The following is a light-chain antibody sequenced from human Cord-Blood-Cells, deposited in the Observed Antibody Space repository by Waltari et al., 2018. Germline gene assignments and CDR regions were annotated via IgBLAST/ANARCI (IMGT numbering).Light chain of an antibody. Sequence: VTITCRASQSISSYLNWYQQKPGEAPKLLIYAASSLQSGVPSRFSGSGSGTDFTLTISSLQPEDFATYYCQQSYSTPRTFGQGTKVEIK. V-gene: IGKV1-39*01. CDR3: QQSYSTPRT. CDR1: QSISSY. CDR2: AAS. J-gene: IGKJ1*01.